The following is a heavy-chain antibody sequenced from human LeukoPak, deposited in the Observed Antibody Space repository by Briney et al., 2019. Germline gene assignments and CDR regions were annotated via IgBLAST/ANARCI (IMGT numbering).Heavy chain of an antibody. V-gene: IGHV1-18*01. CDR3: ARDLSILIAVAGLDAFDI. D-gene: IGHD6-19*01. CDR1: GYTFTSYG. Sequence: GASVKVSCKASGYTFTSYGISWVRQAPGQGLEWMGWISAYNGNTNYAQKLQGRVTMTTDTSTSTAYMELRSLRSDDTAVYYCARDLSILIAVAGLDAFDIWGQGTMVTVSS. J-gene: IGHJ3*02. CDR2: ISAYNGNT.